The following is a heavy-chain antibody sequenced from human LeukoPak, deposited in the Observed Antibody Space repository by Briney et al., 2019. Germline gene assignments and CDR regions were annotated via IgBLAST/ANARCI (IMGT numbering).Heavy chain of an antibody. J-gene: IGHJ6*02. V-gene: IGHV3-30*04. Sequence: WGSLRLSCAASGFTFSSYAMHWVRQAPGKGVEWVAVISYDGSNKYYADSVKGRFTISRDNSKNTLYLQMNSLRAEDTAVYYCARDGESGMDVWGQGTTVTVSS. CDR1: GFTFSSYA. CDR3: ARDGESGMDV. CDR2: ISYDGSNK.